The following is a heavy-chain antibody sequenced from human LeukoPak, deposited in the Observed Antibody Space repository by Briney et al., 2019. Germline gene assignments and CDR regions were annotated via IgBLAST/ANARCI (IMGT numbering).Heavy chain of an antibody. J-gene: IGHJ4*02. D-gene: IGHD1-26*01. Sequence: GGSLRLSCAASGFTVSSNYMSWVRQAPGKGLEWVPVIYSSGSTYYADSVKGRFTISRDNSMDTLYLQMNSLRADDTAVYYCAKGARWELPLDYWGQGTLVTVSS. CDR2: IYSSGST. CDR3: AKGARWELPLDY. V-gene: IGHV3-53*01. CDR1: GFTVSSNY.